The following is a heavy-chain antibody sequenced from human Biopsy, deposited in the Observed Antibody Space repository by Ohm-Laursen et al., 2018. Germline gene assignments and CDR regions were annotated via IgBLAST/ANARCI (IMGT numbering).Heavy chain of an antibody. Sequence: SDTLSLTCTVSGGSISSYYWSWIRQPPGKGLEWIGSISYTGSTHDNPSLTSRVTISVDTSKNQFSLKLYSLTAADTAVYYCAKHGSGWTGDDAFHIWGQGTMVTVSS. CDR1: GGSISSYY. CDR2: ISYTGST. V-gene: IGHV4-59*08. J-gene: IGHJ3*02. D-gene: IGHD6-19*01. CDR3: AKHGSGWTGDDAFHI.